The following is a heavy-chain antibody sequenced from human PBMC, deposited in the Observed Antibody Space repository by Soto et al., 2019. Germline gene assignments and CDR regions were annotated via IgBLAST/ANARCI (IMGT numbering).Heavy chain of an antibody. D-gene: IGHD3-10*01. Sequence: SETLSLTCALYGGSFSDYYWGWIRQPPGKGLECIGEITHSGSTNYNPSLKSRVTLSVDTSKNQFSLNLTSVTAADTTVYYCARGLRASFGVRLSYYYYGMDVWGQGTTVTVS. V-gene: IGHV4-34*01. CDR2: ITHSGST. CDR1: GGSFSDYY. CDR3: ARGLRASFGVRLSYYYYGMDV. J-gene: IGHJ6*02.